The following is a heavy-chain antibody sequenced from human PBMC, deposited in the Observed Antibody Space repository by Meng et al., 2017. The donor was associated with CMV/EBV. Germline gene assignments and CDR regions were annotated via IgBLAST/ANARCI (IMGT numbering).Heavy chain of an antibody. CDR3: AREIVVVPAAIDNWFDP. CDR1: GGFISSSY. D-gene: IGHD2-2*02. V-gene: IGHV4-4*07. CDR2: IYTSGST. J-gene: IGHJ5*02. Sequence: VVLQEAGPGLVKPSEPPSLTCTVSGGFISSSYWSWIRQPAGKGLEWIGRIYTSGSTNYNPSLKSRVTMSVDTSKNQFSLKLSSVTAADTAVYYCAREIVVVPAAIDNWFDPWGRGTLVTVSS.